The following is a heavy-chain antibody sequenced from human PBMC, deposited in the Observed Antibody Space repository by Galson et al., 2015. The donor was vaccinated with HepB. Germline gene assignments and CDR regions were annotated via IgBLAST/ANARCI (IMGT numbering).Heavy chain of an antibody. CDR3: ARGSWGGNY. J-gene: IGHJ4*02. CDR1: GFTFSDYW. V-gene: IGHV3-7*03. CDR2: IRQDGSVK. D-gene: IGHD1-26*01. Sequence: SLRLSCAASGFTFSDYWMSWVRQAPGKGLEWVANIRQDGSVKYFVDSVKGRFTISRDNAKNSLYLQMNSLRSDDTAVYYCARGSWGGNYWGQGTLVTVSS.